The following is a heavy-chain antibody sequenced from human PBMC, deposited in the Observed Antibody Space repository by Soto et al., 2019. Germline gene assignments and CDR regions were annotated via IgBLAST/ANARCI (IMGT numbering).Heavy chain of an antibody. CDR1: GGSFSGYY. CDR3: AREKVGATIGHY. J-gene: IGHJ4*02. D-gene: IGHD1-26*01. CDR2: INHSGST. Sequence: QVQLQQWGAGLLKPSETLSLTCAVYGGSFSGYYWSWIHQPPGKGLEWIGEINHSGSTNYNPSLKSRVTISVDTSKNQFSLKLSSVTAADTAVYYCAREKVGATIGHYWGQGTLVTVSS. V-gene: IGHV4-34*01.